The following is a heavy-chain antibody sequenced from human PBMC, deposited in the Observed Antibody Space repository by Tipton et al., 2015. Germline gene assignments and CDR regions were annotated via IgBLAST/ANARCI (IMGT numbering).Heavy chain of an antibody. V-gene: IGHV4-59*01. CDR1: GASIRRYY. CDR3: ATGQVAGWFDP. Sequence: TLSLTCTVSGASIRRYYWSWIRQPPGKGLEWLGYTSYSGGTNYNPSLKSRVTMSVETSKNLFSLNLTSVTAADTAVYYCATGQVAGWFDPWGQGTLVTVSS. J-gene: IGHJ5*02. CDR2: TSYSGGT. D-gene: IGHD5-12*01.